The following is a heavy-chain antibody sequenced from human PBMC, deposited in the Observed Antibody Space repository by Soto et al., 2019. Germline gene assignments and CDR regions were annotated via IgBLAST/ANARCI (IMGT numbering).Heavy chain of an antibody. D-gene: IGHD5-12*01. CDR3: VASTTIVSGDY. J-gene: IGHJ4*02. V-gene: IGHV4-39*01. Sequence: QLQLQESGPGLVKPSETLSLTCTVSGGSISSSSYYWGWIRQPPGKGLEWIGSIYYSGSTYYNPSLKGRVTISVDTSQNQFSLKLSSVTAADTAVYYCVASTTIVSGDYWGQGTLVTVSS. CDR2: IYYSGST. CDR1: GGSISSSSYY.